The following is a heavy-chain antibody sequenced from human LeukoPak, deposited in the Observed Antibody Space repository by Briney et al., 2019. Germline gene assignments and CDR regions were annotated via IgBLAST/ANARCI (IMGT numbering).Heavy chain of an antibody. J-gene: IGHJ4*02. CDR2: ISSSSSTM. V-gene: IGHV3-48*01. CDR1: GFTFSSYS. D-gene: IGHD1-20*01. CDR3: AKDRGGITGHLGAFDY. Sequence: GGSLRLSCAASGFTFSSYSMNWVRQAPGKGLEWVSYISSSSSTMYYADSVKGRFTISRDNARNSLFLHMNSLRAEDTAVYYCAKDRGGITGHLGAFDYWGQGTLVTVSS.